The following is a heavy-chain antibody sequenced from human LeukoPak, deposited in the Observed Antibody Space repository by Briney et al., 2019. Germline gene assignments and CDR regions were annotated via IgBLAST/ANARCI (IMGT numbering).Heavy chain of an antibody. CDR2: INPSAGGT. J-gene: IGHJ5*02. CDR1: GYSFTSYY. D-gene: IGHD2-15*01. CDR3: ARGGVVLVTARLFWFDP. V-gene: IGHV1-46*01. Sequence: ASVKVSCKASGYSFTSYYMHWVRQAPGQGLEWMGIINPSAGGTYHAQNFQGRVTMTRDTSTSTVYMELRSLRSEDTAVYFCARGGVVLVTARLFWFDPWGQGTLVTVSS.